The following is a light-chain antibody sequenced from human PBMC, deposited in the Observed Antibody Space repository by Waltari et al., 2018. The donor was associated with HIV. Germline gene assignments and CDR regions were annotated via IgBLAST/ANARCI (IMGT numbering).Light chain of an antibody. V-gene: IGKV1-5*03. CDR2: KAS. CDR1: QSISDW. Sequence: IQLTQSPYTLSASVGDRVTITCRARQSISDWLAWYQQKPGEDPNLLIFKASTTERGVPSSFSGSGSGTELTLTISSLQPDDLATYYCQHYDGWPWTFGQGTKVGIK. J-gene: IGKJ1*01. CDR3: QHYDGWPWT.